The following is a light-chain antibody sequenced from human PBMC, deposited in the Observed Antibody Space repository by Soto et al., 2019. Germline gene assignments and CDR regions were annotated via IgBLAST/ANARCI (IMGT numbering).Light chain of an antibody. CDR2: EGS. CDR3: CSYAGSSTLV. Sequence: QSALTQPASVSGSPGQSITISCTGTSSDVGSYNLVSWYQQHPGKAPKLMIYEGSNRPSGVSNRFSGSTSGNTASLTISGLQAEDEADYYCCSYAGSSTLVFGGGTKLTVL. CDR1: SSDVGSYNL. J-gene: IGLJ2*01. V-gene: IGLV2-23*01.